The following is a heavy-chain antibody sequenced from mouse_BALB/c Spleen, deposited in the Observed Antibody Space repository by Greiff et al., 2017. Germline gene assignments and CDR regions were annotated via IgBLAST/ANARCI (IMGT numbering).Heavy chain of an antibody. CDR3: ARGYFLFITSPWFAY. J-gene: IGHJ3*01. Sequence: EVQLQQSGPELVKPGASVKISCRTSGYTFTEYTMHWVKQSHGKSLEWIGGINPNNGGTSYNQKFKGKATLTVDKSSSTAYMELRSLTSEDSAVYYCARGYFLFITSPWFAYWGQGTLVTVSA. CDR2: INPNNGGT. D-gene: IGHD1-1*01. V-gene: IGHV1-18*01. CDR1: GYTFTEYT.